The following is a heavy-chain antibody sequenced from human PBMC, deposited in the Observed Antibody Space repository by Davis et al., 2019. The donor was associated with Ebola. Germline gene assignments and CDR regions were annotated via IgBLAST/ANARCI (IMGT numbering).Heavy chain of an antibody. Sequence: GGSLRLSCAASGFTFSSYWMSWVRQAPGKGLEWVANIKQDGSEKYYVDSVKGRFTISRDNAKNSLYLQMNSLRAEDTAVYYCARENVIGLMVYALLGFDPWGQGTLVTVSS. V-gene: IGHV3-7*03. CDR2: IKQDGSEK. CDR1: GFTFSSYW. J-gene: IGHJ5*02. D-gene: IGHD2-8*01. CDR3: ARENVIGLMVYALLGFDP.